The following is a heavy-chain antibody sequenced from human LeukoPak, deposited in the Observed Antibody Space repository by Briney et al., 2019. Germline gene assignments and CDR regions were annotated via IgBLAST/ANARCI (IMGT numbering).Heavy chain of an antibody. CDR3: ARGSRDSGWDFDY. D-gene: IGHD6-19*01. V-gene: IGHV4-39*01. J-gene: IGHJ4*02. CDR2: IYYSGST. Sequence: SETLSLTCTFSGGSISSSSYYWGWIRQPPGKGLEWIGNIYYSGSTYYNPSLKSRVTISVDTSKNQFSLRLSSVTAADTAVYYCARGSRDSGWDFDYWGQGTLVTVSS. CDR1: GGSISSSSYY.